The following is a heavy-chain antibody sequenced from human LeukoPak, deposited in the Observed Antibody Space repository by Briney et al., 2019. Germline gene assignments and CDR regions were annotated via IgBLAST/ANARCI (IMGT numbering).Heavy chain of an antibody. J-gene: IGHJ4*02. D-gene: IGHD3-16*02. Sequence: PSETLSLTCAVSGGSISSGGYSWSWIRQPPGKGLEWIGYIYYSGSTYYNPSLKSRVTMSVDTSKNQFSLKLSSVTAADTAVYYCARAYYDYVWGSYHPTGYYFDYWGQGTLVTVSS. CDR3: ARAYYDYVWGSYHPTGYYFDY. CDR1: GGSISSGGYS. V-gene: IGHV4-30-4*07. CDR2: IYYSGST.